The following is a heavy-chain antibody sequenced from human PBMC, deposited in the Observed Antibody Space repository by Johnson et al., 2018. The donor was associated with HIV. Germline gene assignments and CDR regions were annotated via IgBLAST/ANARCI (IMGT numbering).Heavy chain of an antibody. V-gene: IGHV3-33*01. D-gene: IGHD7-27*01. CDR2: IGRAWSDR. J-gene: IGHJ3*01. Sequence: QVQLVESGGGVVQPGRSLRLSCAASGFTFSSYGMHWVRQAPGKGLEWVASIGRAWSDRYYVDSVKGRFTMSRDNAKNSLYLEMNGLRVEDTAVYYCAREGVGTLDFTSAGRRVKSAFDVWGQGTMVTVSS. CDR3: AREGVGTLDFTSAGRRVKSAFDV. CDR1: GFTFSSYG.